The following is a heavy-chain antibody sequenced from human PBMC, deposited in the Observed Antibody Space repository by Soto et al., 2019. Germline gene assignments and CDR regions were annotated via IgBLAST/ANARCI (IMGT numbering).Heavy chain of an antibody. J-gene: IGHJ4*02. D-gene: IGHD5-12*01. V-gene: IGHV3-30-3*01. Sequence: GGSLRLACASSGFTFISYAMHWVRQAPGKGLEWVAVISYDGSNKYYADSVKGRFTISRDNSKNTLYLQMNSLRAEDTAVYYCARVLRRDGYNFLDYWGQGTLVTVSS. CDR2: ISYDGSNK. CDR3: ARVLRRDGYNFLDY. CDR1: GFTFISYA.